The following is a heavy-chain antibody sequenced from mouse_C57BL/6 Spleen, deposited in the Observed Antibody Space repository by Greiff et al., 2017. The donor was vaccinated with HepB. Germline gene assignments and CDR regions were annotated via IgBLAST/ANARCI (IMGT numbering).Heavy chain of an antibody. J-gene: IGHJ4*01. CDR2: INPNYGTT. CDR1: GYSFTDYN. CDR3: ARSRTTVVATNAMDY. Sequence: EVQLQESGPELVKPGASVKISCKASGYSFTDYNMNWVKQSNGKSLEWIGVINPNYGTTSYNQKFKGKATLTVDQSSSTAYMQLNSLTSEDSAVYYCARSRTTVVATNAMDYWGQGTSVTVSS. V-gene: IGHV1-39*01. D-gene: IGHD1-1*01.